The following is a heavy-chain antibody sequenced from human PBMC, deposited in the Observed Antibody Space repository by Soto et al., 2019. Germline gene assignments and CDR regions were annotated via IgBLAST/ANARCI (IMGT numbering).Heavy chain of an antibody. CDR2: ISAYNGNT. D-gene: IGHD2-15*01. V-gene: IGHV1-18*04. CDR1: GCTFTSYC. J-gene: IGHJ5*02. CDR3: ARDKDIVVVVAGRWFDP. Sequence: ASVKGSCKASGCTFTSYCLSGVRQSPLQVLEWTGWISAYNGNTNYAQKLQGRVTMTTDTSTSTAYMELRSLRSDDTAVYYCARDKDIVVVVAGRWFDPWGQGTLVTVSS.